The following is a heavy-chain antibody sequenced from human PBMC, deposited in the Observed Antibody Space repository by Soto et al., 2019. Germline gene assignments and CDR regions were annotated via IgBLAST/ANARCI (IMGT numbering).Heavy chain of an antibody. V-gene: IGHV1-2*04. CDR1: GYTFTGYY. CDR2: INPNSGGT. Sequence: ASVKVSCKASGYTFTGYYMHWVRQAPGQGLEWMGWINPNSGGTNYAQKFQGWVTMTRDTSISTAYMELSRLRSDDTAVYYCARARSPYSRSFPFCYWGQRTLVTVSS. CDR3: ARARSPYSRSFPFCY. D-gene: IGHD6-13*01. J-gene: IGHJ4*02.